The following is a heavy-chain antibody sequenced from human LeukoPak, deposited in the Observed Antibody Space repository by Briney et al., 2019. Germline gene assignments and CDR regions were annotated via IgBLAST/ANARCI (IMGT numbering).Heavy chain of an antibody. J-gene: IGHJ3*02. CDR1: GFTFSSYW. V-gene: IGHV3-74*01. CDR2: INSDGSST. CDR3: ARGPMATSPFDI. Sequence: GGSLRLSCAASGFTFSSYWMHWVRQAPGKGLVWVSRINSDGSSTSYADSVKGRFTIFRDNAKNTLYLQMNSLRAEDTAVYYCARGPMATSPFDIWGQGTMVTVSS. D-gene: IGHD5-24*01.